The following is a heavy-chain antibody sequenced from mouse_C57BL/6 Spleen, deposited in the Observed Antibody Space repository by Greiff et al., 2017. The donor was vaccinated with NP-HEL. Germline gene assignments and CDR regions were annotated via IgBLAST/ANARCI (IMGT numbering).Heavy chain of an antibody. CDR2: IYPGSGNT. J-gene: IGHJ2*01. CDR1: GYTFTDYY. Sequence: VQLQQSGAELVRPGASVKLSCKASGYTFTDYYINWVKQRPGQGLEWIARIYPGSGNTYYNEKFKGKATLTAEKSSSTAYMQLSSLTSEDSAVYFCARGERFDYWGQGTTLTVSS. CDR3: ARGERFDY. V-gene: IGHV1-76*01.